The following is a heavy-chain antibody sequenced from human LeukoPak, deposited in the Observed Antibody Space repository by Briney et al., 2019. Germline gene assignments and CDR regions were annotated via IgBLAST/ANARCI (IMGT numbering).Heavy chain of an antibody. J-gene: IGHJ6*03. V-gene: IGHV7-4-1*02. CDR3: ARAGIHSSSSYPSYYYYYYMDV. Sequence: ASVKVSCKASGYTFASYAMNWVRQAPGQGLEWMGWINTNTGYPTYAQGFTGRFVFSLDTSVSTAYLEISSLKDTAVYFCARAGIHSSSSYPSYYYYYYMDVSGKGTTVTVSS. D-gene: IGHD6-6*01. CDR2: INTNTGYP. CDR1: GYTFASYA.